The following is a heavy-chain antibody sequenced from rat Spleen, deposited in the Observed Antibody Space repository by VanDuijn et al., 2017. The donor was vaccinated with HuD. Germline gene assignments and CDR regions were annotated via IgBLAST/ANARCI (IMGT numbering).Heavy chain of an antibody. V-gene: IGHV5-17*01. J-gene: IGHJ3*01. Sequence: RQAPNRGLEWVATILSDGTTTYYRDSVKGRFTVSRDNTKSTLYLQMDSLRSEDTATYYCAETYGLAYWGQGTLVTVSS. D-gene: IGHD2-1*01. CDR2: ILSDGTTT. CDR3: AETYGLAY.